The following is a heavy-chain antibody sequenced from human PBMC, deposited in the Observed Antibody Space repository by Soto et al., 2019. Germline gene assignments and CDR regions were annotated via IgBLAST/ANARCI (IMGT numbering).Heavy chain of an antibody. V-gene: IGHV4-59*01. D-gene: IGHD3-10*01. CDR2: ISYSGST. Sequence: PSETLSLTCTIPGDSINNYFWNWIRQSPGKGLEWIGYISYSGSTSYNPSLQSRVTISSDTSKNRFSLELSSVTAADTAVYYCARARQRDTGRGLDVWGQGTAVTVS. CDR3: ARARQRDTGRGLDV. CDR1: GDSINNYF. J-gene: IGHJ6*02.